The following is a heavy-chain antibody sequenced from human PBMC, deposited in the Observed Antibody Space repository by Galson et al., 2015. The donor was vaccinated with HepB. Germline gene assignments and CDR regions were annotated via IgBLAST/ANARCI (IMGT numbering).Heavy chain of an antibody. CDR2: ICSDGSNQ. CDR3: AREDPTVAVAVLDY. CDR1: GFTFSRHS. Sequence: SLRLSCAASGFTFSRHSMNWVRQAPGKGLEWVSLICSDGSNQYYADSVKGRFTISRDNAQNTLYLQMNSLRVEDTAVYYCAREDPTVAVAVLDYWGQGTLVAVSS. V-gene: IGHV3-33*01. J-gene: IGHJ4*02. D-gene: IGHD2-15*01.